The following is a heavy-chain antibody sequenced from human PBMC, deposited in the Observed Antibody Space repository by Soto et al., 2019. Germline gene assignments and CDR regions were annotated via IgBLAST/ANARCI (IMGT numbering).Heavy chain of an antibody. CDR1: GFTFSSYA. J-gene: IGHJ6*02. V-gene: IGHV3-66*01. Sequence: GGSLRLSCAASGFTFSSYAMSWDRQAPGKGLEWVSVIYSGGSTYYADSVKGRFTISRDNSKNTLYLQMNSLRAEDTAVYYCARDKTVYGMDVWGQGTTVTVSS. CDR2: IYSGGST. D-gene: IGHD4-17*01. CDR3: ARDKTVYGMDV.